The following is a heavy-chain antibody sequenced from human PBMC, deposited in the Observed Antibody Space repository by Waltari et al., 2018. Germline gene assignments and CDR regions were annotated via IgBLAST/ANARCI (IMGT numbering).Heavy chain of an antibody. CDR2: INHSGST. D-gene: IGHD5-12*01. V-gene: IGHV4-34*01. CDR3: ARGYVDIVATGAFDI. CDR1: GGSFSGYY. J-gene: IGHJ3*02. Sequence: QVQLQQWGAGLLKPSETLSLTCAVYGGSFSGYYWSWFRQPPGKGLEWIGEINHSGSTNYNPSLKSRVTISVDTSKNQFSLKLSSVTAADTAVYYCARGYVDIVATGAFDIWGQGTMVTVSS.